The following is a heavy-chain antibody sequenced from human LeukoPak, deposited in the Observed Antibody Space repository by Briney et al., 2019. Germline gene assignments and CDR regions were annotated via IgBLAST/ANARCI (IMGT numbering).Heavy chain of an antibody. CDR2: IIPIFGTA. CDR3: ATDFGVGYFDY. Sequence: SVKVSCKASGGTFSSYAISWVRPAPGQGLEWMGGIIPIFGTANYAQKFQGRVTITADESTSTAYMELSSLRSEDTAVYYCATDFGVGYFDYWGQGTLVTVSS. D-gene: IGHD3-3*01. CDR1: GGTFSSYA. V-gene: IGHV1-69*13. J-gene: IGHJ4*02.